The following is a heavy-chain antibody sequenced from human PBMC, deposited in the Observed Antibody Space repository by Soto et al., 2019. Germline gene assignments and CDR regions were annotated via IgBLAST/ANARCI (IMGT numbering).Heavy chain of an antibody. V-gene: IGHV2-5*02. CDR3: AHTIVVVPTAHDAFDV. CDR2: LYWDDDK. J-gene: IGHJ3*01. D-gene: IGHD2-2*01. Sequence: QITLKESGPTLVKPTQTLTLTCTFSGFSLSSIGVGVGWICQPPGKALEWLGILYWDDDKHYSPSLKSRISIAKDTSNDQVVLTLTNMDPVDTATYYCAHTIVVVPTAHDAFDVWGQGTMVTVSS. CDR1: GFSLSSIGVG.